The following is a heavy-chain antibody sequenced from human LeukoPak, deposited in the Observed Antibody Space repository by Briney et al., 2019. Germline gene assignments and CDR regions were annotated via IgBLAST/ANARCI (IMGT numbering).Heavy chain of an antibody. D-gene: IGHD6-19*01. J-gene: IGHJ4*02. CDR3: ARTPGIAVAGTGYFDY. CDR2: IDTGGSNT. Sequence: GGSLRLSCVVSGFTFSSYWMHWVRQGPGKGLVWVSRIDTGGSNTLYADSVRGRFTISRDNAKNTLYLQMNSLRAEDTAVYYCARTPGIAVAGTGYFDYWGQGTLVTVSS. V-gene: IGHV3-74*01. CDR1: GFTFSSYW.